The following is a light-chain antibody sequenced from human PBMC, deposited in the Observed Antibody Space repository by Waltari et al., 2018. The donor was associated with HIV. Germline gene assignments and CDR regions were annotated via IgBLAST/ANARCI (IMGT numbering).Light chain of an antibody. Sequence: EIVMTQSPATLCVSPGERVTLSCRASQSVSSNVAWYQQKSGQAPRLLLYDASTRATCVPARFSGSGSGTEFTLTISSLQSEDYALYYCQQYNRVPPWTFGQGTKVESK. V-gene: IGKV3-15*01. CDR2: DAS. J-gene: IGKJ1*01. CDR3: QQYNRVPPWT. CDR1: QSVSSN.